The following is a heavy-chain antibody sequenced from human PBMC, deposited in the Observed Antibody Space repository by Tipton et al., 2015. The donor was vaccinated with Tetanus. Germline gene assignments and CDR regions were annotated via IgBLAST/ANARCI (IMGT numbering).Heavy chain of an antibody. D-gene: IGHD2-21*02. CDR2: IKQDSTEK. Sequence: LRLSCAASGLTFSTYWMTWVRQAPGKGLEWVANIKQDSTEKYYVDSVKGRFTVSRDNAKSSLYLQMNSLRVEDTAVYYCVRSGVSVGVTPWFWGQGSLVTVSS. V-gene: IGHV3-7*01. CDR3: VRSGVSVGVTPWF. J-gene: IGHJ4*02. CDR1: GLTFSTYW.